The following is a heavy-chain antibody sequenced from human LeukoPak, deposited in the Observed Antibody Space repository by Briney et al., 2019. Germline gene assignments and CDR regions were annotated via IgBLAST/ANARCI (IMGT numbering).Heavy chain of an antibody. CDR2: IYPGDSDT. V-gene: IGHV5-51*01. J-gene: IGHJ3*02. D-gene: IGHD6-19*01. Sequence: GASLQISCKGSGYSFTSYWIGWVCQMPGKGLEWMGIIYPGDSDTRYSPSFQGQVTISADKSISTAYLQWSSLKASDTAMYYCAKTVAGASKDAFDIWGQGTMVTVSS. CDR3: AKTVAGASKDAFDI. CDR1: GYSFTSYW.